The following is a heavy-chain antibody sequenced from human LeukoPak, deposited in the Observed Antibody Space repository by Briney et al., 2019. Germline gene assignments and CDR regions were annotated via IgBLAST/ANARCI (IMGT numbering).Heavy chain of an antibody. CDR1: GFTFSSYH. J-gene: IGHJ4*02. D-gene: IGHD4-17*01. V-gene: IGHV3-48*01. Sequence: GGSLRLSCAASGFTFSSYHMNWVRQAPGKGLEWLSYIQSSTGSMIYADSVKGRFTISRDNSKNTLYLQMNSLRAEDTAVYYCAKHDYGDFLDYWGQGTLVTVSS. CDR2: IQSSTGSM. CDR3: AKHDYGDFLDY.